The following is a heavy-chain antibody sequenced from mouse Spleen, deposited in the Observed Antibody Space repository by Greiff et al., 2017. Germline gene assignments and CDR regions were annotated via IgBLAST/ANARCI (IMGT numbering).Heavy chain of an antibody. V-gene: IGHV5-6*01. CDR1: GFTFSSYG. Sequence: EVKVVESGGDLVKPGGSLKLSCAASGFTFSSYGMSWVRQTPDKRLEWVATISSGGSYTYYPDSVKGRFTISRDNAKNTLYLQMSSLKSEDTAMYYCARQITTVVARFDYWGQGTTLTVSS. D-gene: IGHD1-1*01. CDR2: ISSGGSYT. CDR3: ARQITTVVARFDY. J-gene: IGHJ2*01.